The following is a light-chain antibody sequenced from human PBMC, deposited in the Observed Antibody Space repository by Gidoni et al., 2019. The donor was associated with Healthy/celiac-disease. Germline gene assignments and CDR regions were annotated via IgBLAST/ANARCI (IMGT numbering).Light chain of an antibody. V-gene: IGKV1-39*01. J-gene: IGKJ3*01. CDR2: AAS. CDR3: QQSYSTPA. Sequence: DIQMTQSPSSLSASVGDRVTITCRASQSISSYLNWYQQKPGKAPKLLIYAASSLQSGVPSRFSGSGSGTDFTLTISSPQPEDFATYYCQQSYSTPAFGPXTKVDIK. CDR1: QSISSY.